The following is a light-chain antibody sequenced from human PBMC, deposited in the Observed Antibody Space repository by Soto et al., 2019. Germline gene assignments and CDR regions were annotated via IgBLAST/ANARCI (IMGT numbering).Light chain of an antibody. CDR2: EGY. V-gene: IGLV2-23*01. J-gene: IGLJ2*01. CDR1: SSDVGNYNL. Sequence: QSALTQPASVSGSPGQSITISCTGTSSDVGNYNLVSWYQQHPGKAPKVMIYEGYKRPSGVSNRFSGSKSGNTASLPISGLHAEDEADYHCCSYAGGTSWVFGGGTKVTVL. CDR3: CSYAGGTSWV.